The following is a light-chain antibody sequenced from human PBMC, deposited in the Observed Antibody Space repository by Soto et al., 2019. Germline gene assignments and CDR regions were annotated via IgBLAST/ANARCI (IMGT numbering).Light chain of an antibody. CDR2: GAS. CDR1: QNINRY. J-gene: IGKJ5*01. Sequence: DIQMTQSPSSLSASVGDRVTITCRASQNINRYVSWFQQKPGKAPNLLIFGASNLQTGVPSRFSGSASGTEFTLTITNLQPEDFVTYYCHQSFTVPITFGQGTRLDIK. V-gene: IGKV1-39*01. CDR3: HQSFTVPIT.